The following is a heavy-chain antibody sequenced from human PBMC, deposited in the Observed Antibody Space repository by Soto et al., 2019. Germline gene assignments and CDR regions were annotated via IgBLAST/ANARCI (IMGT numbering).Heavy chain of an antibody. V-gene: IGHV3-7*01. CDR2: IKQDGSEK. Sequence: GGSLRLSCAASGFTFSSYWMSWVRQAPGKGLEWVANIKQDGSEKYYVDSVKGRFTISRDNAKNSLYLQMNSLRAEDTAAYYCARGGLQHALDVWGQGSTVTVSS. D-gene: IGHD6-13*01. J-gene: IGHJ6*02. CDR1: GFTFSSYW. CDR3: ARGGLQHALDV.